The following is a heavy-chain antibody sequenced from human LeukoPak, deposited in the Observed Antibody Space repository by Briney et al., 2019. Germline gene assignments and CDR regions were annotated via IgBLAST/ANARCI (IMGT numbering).Heavy chain of an antibody. CDR1: GYTFTSYD. Sequence: GASVKVSCKASGYTFTSYDINWVRQATGQGLEWMGWMNPNSGTTGYAQKFQGRVTMTRNTSISTAYMELSSLRSEDTAVYYCARAFRSFPPFDIWGQGTMVTVSS. V-gene: IGHV1-8*01. D-gene: IGHD3-10*01. CDR2: MNPNSGTT. J-gene: IGHJ3*02. CDR3: ARAFRSFPPFDI.